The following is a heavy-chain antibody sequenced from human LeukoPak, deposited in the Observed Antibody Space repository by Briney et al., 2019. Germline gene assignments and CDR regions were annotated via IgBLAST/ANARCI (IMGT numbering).Heavy chain of an antibody. D-gene: IGHD6-19*01. CDR3: ARGIQYSSGWYLGYYFDY. CDR2: IYYSGST. V-gene: IGHV4-30-4*01. CDR1: GGSISSGDYY. J-gene: IGHJ4*02. Sequence: SQTLSLTCTVSGGSISSGDYYWSWIRQPPGKGLEWIGYIYYSGSTYYNPSLKSRVTISVGTSKNQFSLKLSSVTAADTAVYYCARGIQYSSGWYLGYYFDYWGQGTLVTVSS.